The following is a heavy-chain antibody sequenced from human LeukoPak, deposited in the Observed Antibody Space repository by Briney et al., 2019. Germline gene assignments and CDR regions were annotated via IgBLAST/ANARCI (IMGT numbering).Heavy chain of an antibody. CDR3: ARSSYYYAADAFDI. CDR1: GGSISSSSYY. Sequence: SETLSLTCTVSGGSISSSSYYWGWIRQPPGKGLEWIGSIYYSGSTYYNPSLKSRVTISVDTSKNQFSLKLSSVTVADTAVYYCARSSYYYAADAFDIWGQGTKVTVSS. D-gene: IGHD3-10*01. J-gene: IGHJ3*02. V-gene: IGHV4-39*07. CDR2: IYYSGST.